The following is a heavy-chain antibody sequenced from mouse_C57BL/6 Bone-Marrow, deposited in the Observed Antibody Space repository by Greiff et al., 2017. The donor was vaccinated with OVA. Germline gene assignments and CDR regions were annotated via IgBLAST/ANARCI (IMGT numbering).Heavy chain of an antibody. Sequence: VQLQQSGTVLARPGASVKMSCKTSGYTFTSYWMHWVKQRPGQGLEWIGAIYPGNSDTSYNQKFKGKAKLTAVTSASTAYMELSSLTNEDSAVYYCKGGYYYGSSMDYWGQGTSVTVSS. D-gene: IGHD1-1*01. CDR3: KGGYYYGSSMDY. J-gene: IGHJ4*01. V-gene: IGHV1-5*01. CDR1: GYTFTSYW. CDR2: IYPGNSDT.